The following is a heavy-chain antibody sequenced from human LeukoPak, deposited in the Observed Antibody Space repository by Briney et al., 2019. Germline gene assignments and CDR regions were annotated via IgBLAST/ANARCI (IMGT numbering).Heavy chain of an antibody. CDR1: GGTFSSYA. Sequence: SVKVSCKASGGTFSSYAISWVRQAPGQGLEWMGGIIPIFGTANYAQKFQGRVTITTDESTSTAYMELSSLRSEDTAVYYCARHEGTAMASRYFDYWGQGTLVTVSS. V-gene: IGHV1-69*05. CDR2: IIPIFGTA. D-gene: IGHD5-18*01. J-gene: IGHJ4*02. CDR3: ARHEGTAMASRYFDY.